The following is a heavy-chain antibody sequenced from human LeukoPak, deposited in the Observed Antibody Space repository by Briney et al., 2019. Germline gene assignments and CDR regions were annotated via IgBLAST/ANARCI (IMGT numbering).Heavy chain of an antibody. V-gene: IGHV4-59*01. Sequence: PSETLSLTCTVSGGSISSYYWSWIRQPPGKGLEWIGYVYYSGSTNYNPSLKSRVTISVDTSKNQFSLNLSSVTAADTAVYYCARVQDTSGYFYNFVYWGQGTLVTVSS. CDR2: VYYSGST. CDR3: ARVQDTSGYFYNFVY. D-gene: IGHD3-22*01. CDR1: GGSISSYY. J-gene: IGHJ4*02.